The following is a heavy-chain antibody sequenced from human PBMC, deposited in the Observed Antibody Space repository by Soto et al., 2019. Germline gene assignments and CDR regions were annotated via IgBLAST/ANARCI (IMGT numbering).Heavy chain of an antibody. CDR1: GFTFSSYS. CDR3: ASEYDYGDLNYYYYGMDV. CDR2: ISSSSSTI. J-gene: IGHJ6*02. V-gene: IGHV3-48*01. Sequence: EVQLVESGGGLVQPGGSLRLSCAASGFTFSSYSMNWVRQAPGKGLEWVSYISSSSSTIYYADSVKGRFTISRDNAKNSLYMQMNSLRVEDTAVYYCASEYDYGDLNYYYYGMDVWGHRTTVTVSS. D-gene: IGHD4-17*01.